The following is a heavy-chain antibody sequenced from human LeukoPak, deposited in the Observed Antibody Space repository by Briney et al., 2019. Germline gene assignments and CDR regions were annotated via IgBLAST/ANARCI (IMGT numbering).Heavy chain of an antibody. J-gene: IGHJ4*02. CDR3: AKSRGTPLYYFDY. CDR1: GFTFSSYA. CDR2: ISGSSGST. Sequence: GGSLRLSCAASGFTFSSYAMSWVRQAPGKGVEWVSAISGSSGSTYYADSVKGRFTISRDNSKNTLYLQMNSLRAEDTAVYYCAKSRGTPLYYFDYWGQGTLVTVSS. V-gene: IGHV3-23*01. D-gene: IGHD3-10*01.